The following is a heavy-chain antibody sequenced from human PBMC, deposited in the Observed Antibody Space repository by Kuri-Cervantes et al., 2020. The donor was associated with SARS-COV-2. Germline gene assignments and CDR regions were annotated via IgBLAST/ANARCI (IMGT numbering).Heavy chain of an antibody. J-gene: IGHJ4*02. V-gene: IGHV3-30*02. D-gene: IGHD4-23*01. Sequence: GESLKISCAASGFTVSSNYMSWVRQAPSKGLEWVAFIRYDGSNKYYADSVKGRFTISRDRPNNTMFLQMNSLRPEDTATYYCARDQYGANSESLYFESWGQGTQVTVSS. CDR1: GFTVSSNY. CDR3: ARDQYGANSESLYFES. CDR2: IRYDGSNK.